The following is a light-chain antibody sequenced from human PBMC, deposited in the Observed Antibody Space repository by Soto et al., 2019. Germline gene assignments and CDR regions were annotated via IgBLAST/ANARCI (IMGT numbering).Light chain of an antibody. V-gene: IGKV3-11*01. CDR1: QSVSRH. J-gene: IGKJ3*01. CDR2: DAS. Sequence: EIVLTQSPATLSLSPGERATLSCRASQSVSRHLAWYQQKSGQAPRLLIYDASNRATGIPARFSGSGSGTDFTLTISSLEPEDFAVYYCQQCHNWPFTFGPGTKVDIK. CDR3: QQCHNWPFT.